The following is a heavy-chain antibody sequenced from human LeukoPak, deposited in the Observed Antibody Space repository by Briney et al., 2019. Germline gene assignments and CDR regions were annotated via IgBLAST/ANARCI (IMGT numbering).Heavy chain of an antibody. V-gene: IGHV3-23*01. J-gene: IGHJ4*02. D-gene: IGHD3-10*01. CDR3: AKDGSPMVRGKSAFDY. CDR2: ISGSGGST. CDR1: GFTFSSYA. Sequence: AGGSLRLSCAASGFTFSSYAMSWVRQAPGKGLEWVSAISGSGGSTYYADSVKGRFTISRDNSKNTLYLQMNSLRAEDTAVYYCAKDGSPMVRGKSAFDYWGQGTLVTVSS.